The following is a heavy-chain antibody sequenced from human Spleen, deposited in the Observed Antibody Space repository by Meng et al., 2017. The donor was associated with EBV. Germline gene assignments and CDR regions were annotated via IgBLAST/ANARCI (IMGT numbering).Heavy chain of an antibody. V-gene: IGHV4-28*01. D-gene: IGHD1-26*01. CDR1: GYSISSGYW. CDR2: ISYSGNT. J-gene: IGHJ4*02. Sequence: QVQLQEPGPGLVKPSDPLSLPCAVPGYSISSGYWWGWIRQPPGKGLEWIGYISYSGNTHYNPSLKSRVTMSIDTSKNQFSLNLSSVTAVDTAVYYCVRYNSGGNSRTFDYWGQGTLVTVSS. CDR3: VRYNSGGNSRTFDY.